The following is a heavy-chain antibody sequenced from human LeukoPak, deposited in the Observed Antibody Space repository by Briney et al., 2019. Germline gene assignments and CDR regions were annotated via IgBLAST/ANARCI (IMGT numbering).Heavy chain of an antibody. CDR1: GFTFNNYA. D-gene: IGHD3-22*01. Sequence: PPGGFLRLSCAASGFTFNNYAMSWVRQAPGKGLEWVSAISSSGDITFYADSVKGRFTISRDNSRYTLYLQMNSLRAEDAAVYYCAKDRPNYYESNGHYYRRNGDYWGQGTLVTVSS. CDR2: ISSSGDIT. CDR3: AKDRPNYYESNGHYYRRNGDY. J-gene: IGHJ4*02. V-gene: IGHV3-23*01.